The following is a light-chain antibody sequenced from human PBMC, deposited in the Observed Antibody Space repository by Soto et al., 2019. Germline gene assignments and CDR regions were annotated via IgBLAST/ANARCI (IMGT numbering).Light chain of an antibody. CDR1: HDISNY. CDR2: DAS. Sequence: DIQMTQSPSSLSASVGDRVTITCQASHDISNYLNWYQQKPRKAPKLLINDASHLETGVPSRFSGSGSGTDFTFTISSLEPEDFAVYYCQQGSNWPPGLTFGGGTKVEIK. CDR3: QQGSNWPPGLT. V-gene: IGKV1-33*01. J-gene: IGKJ4*01.